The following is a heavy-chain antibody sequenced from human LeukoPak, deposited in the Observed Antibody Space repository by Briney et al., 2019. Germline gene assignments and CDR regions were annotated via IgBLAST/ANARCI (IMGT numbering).Heavy chain of an antibody. Sequence: GGSLRLSCAASGFTVSSNYMSWVRQAPGKGLEWVSVIYSGGSTYYADSVKGRFTISRDNSKNTLYLQMNSLRAEDTAVYYCARSVNRRFPNWFDPGAREPWSPSPQ. CDR1: GFTVSSNY. V-gene: IGHV3-53*01. D-gene: IGHD2-21*01. J-gene: IGHJ5*02. CDR3: ARSVNRRFPNWFDP. CDR2: IYSGGST.